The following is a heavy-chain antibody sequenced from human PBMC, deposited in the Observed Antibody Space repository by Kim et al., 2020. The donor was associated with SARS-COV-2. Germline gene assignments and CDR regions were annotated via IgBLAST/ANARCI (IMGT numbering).Heavy chain of an antibody. CDR1: GYTFTGYY. J-gene: IGHJ5*02. Sequence: ASVKVSCKASGYTFTGYYMHWVRQAPGQGLEWMGWINPNSGGTNYAQKFQGRVTMTRDTSISTAYMELSRLRSDDTAVYYCARVSIAAAGSYNWFDPWGQGTLVTVSS. CDR2: INPNSGGT. CDR3: ARVSIAAAGSYNWFDP. V-gene: IGHV1-2*02. D-gene: IGHD6-13*01.